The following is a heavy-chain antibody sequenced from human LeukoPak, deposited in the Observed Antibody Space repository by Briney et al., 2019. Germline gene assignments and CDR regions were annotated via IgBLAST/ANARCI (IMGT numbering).Heavy chain of an antibody. J-gene: IGHJ4*02. CDR2: IRSDGSST. V-gene: IGHV3-74*01. Sequence: GGSLRLSCAASGFTFSSYWMHWVRHAPGKGLVWVSRIRSDGSSTTYADSVKGRFTISRDDTKNTLYLQMNSLRADDTAVYYCARDDYNRHWGQGTLVTVSS. CDR1: GFTFSSYW. D-gene: IGHD4-11*01. CDR3: ARDDYNRH.